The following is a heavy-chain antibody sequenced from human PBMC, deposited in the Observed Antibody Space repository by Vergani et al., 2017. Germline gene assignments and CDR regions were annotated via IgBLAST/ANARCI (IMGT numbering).Heavy chain of an antibody. V-gene: IGHV4-59*11. CDR3: GRVADFYGLGSRLLDL. Sequence: QVQLQESGPGLVKPSETLSLTCSVSFDSIRNLYCNWIRQPPGKGLEWIGSIHYSENTNYNPSLKTRVTISGDTSKNQFSLKLNSVTAADTAVYYCGRVADFYGLGSRLLDLWGQGILVTVSS. CDR2: IHYSENT. D-gene: IGHD3-10*01. J-gene: IGHJ5*02. CDR1: FDSIRNLY.